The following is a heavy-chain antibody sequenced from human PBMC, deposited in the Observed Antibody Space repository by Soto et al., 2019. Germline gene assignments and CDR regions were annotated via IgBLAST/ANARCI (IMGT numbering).Heavy chain of an antibody. Sequence: SETLSLTCTVSGGSISSYYWSWIRQPPGKGLEWIGYIYYSGSTNYNPSLKSRVTISVDTSKSQFSLKLSSVTAGDTAVYYCARDSKAVAGKVFDYWGQGTLVISPQ. CDR3: ARDSKAVAGKVFDY. CDR1: GGSISSYY. CDR2: IYYSGST. V-gene: IGHV4-59*01. D-gene: IGHD6-19*01. J-gene: IGHJ4*02.